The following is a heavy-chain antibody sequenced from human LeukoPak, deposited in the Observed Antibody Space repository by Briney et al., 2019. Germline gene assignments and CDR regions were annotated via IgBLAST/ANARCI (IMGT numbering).Heavy chain of an antibody. CDR2: IYHSGSS. CDR1: GGSISSYY. V-gene: IGHV4-59*08. CDR3: ARHALYGLRPGYYYFDY. Sequence: SETLSLTCTVSGGSISSYYWSWIRQPPGKGLEWIGFIYHSGSSNYNPSLKSRVTISVDTSKNQFSLKLSSVTAADTAVYYCARHALYGLRPGYYYFDYWGQGTLVTVSS. D-gene: IGHD2-8*01. J-gene: IGHJ4*02.